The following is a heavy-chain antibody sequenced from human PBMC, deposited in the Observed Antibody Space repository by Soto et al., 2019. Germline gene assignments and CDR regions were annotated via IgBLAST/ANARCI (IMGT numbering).Heavy chain of an antibody. D-gene: IGHD3-10*01. CDR2: ISDDGVSK. V-gene: IGHV3-30*03. CDR1: GFTFSNYG. J-gene: IGHJ4*02. CDR3: AMAYYFGSGTSYTLYY. Sequence: PGGSLRLSCAASGFTFSNYGMHWVRQAPGKGLEWVAAISDDGVSKYYADSVQGRFTISRDNSESAVFLQMNSLRPDDTALYFCAMAYYFGSGTSYTLYYWGQGTQVTVSS.